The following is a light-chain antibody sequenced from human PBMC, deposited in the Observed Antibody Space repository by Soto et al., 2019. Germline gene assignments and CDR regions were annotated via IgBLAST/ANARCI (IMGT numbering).Light chain of an antibody. J-gene: IGLJ1*01. Sequence: ALTQPASVSGSPGQSIAISCNGTSSDVGGYNYISWYQQHPGKAPKLMIFDVTNRPSGISDRFSGSKSGNTASLTISGLRAEDEADYYCSSYTTSSTYVFGTVTKVTVL. CDR2: DVT. V-gene: IGLV2-14*03. CDR3: SSYTTSSTYV. CDR1: SSDVGGYNY.